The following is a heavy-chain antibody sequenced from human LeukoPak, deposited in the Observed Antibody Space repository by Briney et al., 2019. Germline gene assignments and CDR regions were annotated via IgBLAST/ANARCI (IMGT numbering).Heavy chain of an antibody. CDR3: ARDMDDYNALPPLFQH. CDR2: IGGSGDSI. Sequence: GGSLRLSCAASGFSFSNYAMSWVRQAPGKGLEWVSGIGGSGDSIYYVDSVKGRFTVSRDNSRNTLHLQMNSLRAEDTAIYYCARDMDDYNALPPLFQHWGQGTLVTVSS. D-gene: IGHD5-24*01. J-gene: IGHJ1*01. CDR1: GFSFSNYA. V-gene: IGHV3-23*01.